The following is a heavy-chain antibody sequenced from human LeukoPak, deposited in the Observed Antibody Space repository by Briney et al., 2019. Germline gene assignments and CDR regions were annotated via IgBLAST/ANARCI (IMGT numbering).Heavy chain of an antibody. CDR3: ERDRSTGYCSGGSCYSRHFQH. CDR2: INPNSGGT. D-gene: IGHD2-15*01. CDR1: GYTFTGYY. V-gene: IGHV1-2*02. J-gene: IGHJ1*01. Sequence: GASVKVSCKASGYTFTGYYMHWVRQAPGQGLEWMGWINPNSGGTNYAQKFQGRVTMTRDTSISTAYMELSRLRSDDTAVYYCERDRSTGYCSGGSCYSRHFQHWGQGTLVTVSS.